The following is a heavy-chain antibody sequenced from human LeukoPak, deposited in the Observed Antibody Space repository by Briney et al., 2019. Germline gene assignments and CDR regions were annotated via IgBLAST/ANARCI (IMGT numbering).Heavy chain of an antibody. J-gene: IGHJ3*02. Sequence: SETLSLTCAVYGGSFSGYYWSWIRQPPGKGLEWIGEINRSGSTNYNPSLKSRVTISVDTSKNQFSLKLSSVTATDTAVYYCARGVATENDAFDIWGQGTMVTVSS. D-gene: IGHD5-12*01. CDR3: ARGVATENDAFDI. CDR2: INRSGST. CDR1: GGSFSGYY. V-gene: IGHV4-34*01.